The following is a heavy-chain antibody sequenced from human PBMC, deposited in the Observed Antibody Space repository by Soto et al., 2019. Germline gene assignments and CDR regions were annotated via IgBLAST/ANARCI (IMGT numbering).Heavy chain of an antibody. D-gene: IGHD6-6*01. CDR3: ARAEGFPDSYNWFDP. V-gene: IGHV3-11*05. Sequence: GGSLRLSCAASGFTFSDYYMSWIRQAPGKGLEWVSYISSSSSYTNYADSVKGRFTISRDNAKNSLYLQMNSLRAEDTAVYYCARAEGFPDSYNWFDPWGQGTLVTVSS. CDR1: GFTFSDYY. J-gene: IGHJ5*02. CDR2: ISSSSSYT.